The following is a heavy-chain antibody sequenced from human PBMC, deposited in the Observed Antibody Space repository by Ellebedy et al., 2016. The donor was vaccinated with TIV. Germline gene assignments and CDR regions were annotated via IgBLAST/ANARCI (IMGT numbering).Heavy chain of an antibody. CDR3: AKGLWFGDLNWFDP. V-gene: IGHV3-21*01. J-gene: IGHJ5*02. D-gene: IGHD3-10*01. CDR2: ISSSSSYI. Sequence: GGSLRLXXAASGFTFSSYSMNWVRQAPGKGLEWVSSISSSSSYIYYADSVKGRFTISRDNSKNTLYLQMNSLRAEDTAVYYCAKGLWFGDLNWFDPWGQGTLVTVSS. CDR1: GFTFSSYS.